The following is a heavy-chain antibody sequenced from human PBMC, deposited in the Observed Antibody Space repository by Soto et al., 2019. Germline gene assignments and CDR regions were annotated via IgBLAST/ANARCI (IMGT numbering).Heavy chain of an antibody. CDR1: GVTFSSDA. CDR3: VKVDGDFILGSYNWFDS. J-gene: IGHJ5*01. V-gene: IGHV3-23*01. Sequence: EVQLLESGGGLVQPGGSLRLSCAATGVTFSSDAMRWVRQAPGRGLEWVSSISSSGITTYYADSVKGRFTISRDFSKNTLYLQMSSLRAEDTAVYYCVKVDGDFILGSYNWFDSWGQGTLVTVSS. D-gene: IGHD4-17*01. CDR2: ISSSGITT.